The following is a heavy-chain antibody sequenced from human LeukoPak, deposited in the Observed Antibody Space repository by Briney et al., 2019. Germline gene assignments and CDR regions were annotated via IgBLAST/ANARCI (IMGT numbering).Heavy chain of an antibody. V-gene: IGHV4-59*01. CDR1: GGSISSYY. J-gene: IGHJ3*02. CDR3: ARSLYYYGSDSFDI. D-gene: IGHD3-10*01. Sequence: SETLSLTCTVSGGSISSYYWSWIRQPPGKGLEWIGYIYYSGSTNYNPSLKSRVTISVDTSKNQFSLKLSSVTAADTAVYYCARSLYYYGSDSFDIWGQGTMVSVSS. CDR2: IYYSGST.